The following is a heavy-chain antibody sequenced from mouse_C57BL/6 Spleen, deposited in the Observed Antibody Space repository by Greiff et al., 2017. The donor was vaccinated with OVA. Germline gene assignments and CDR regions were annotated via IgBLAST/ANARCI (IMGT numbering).Heavy chain of an antibody. D-gene: IGHD2-5*01. Sequence: QVTLKVSGPGILQPSQTLSLTCSFSGFSLSTFGMGVGWIRQPSGKGLEWLAHIWWDDAKYYNPALKSRLTNSKDTSKNQVFLKIANVDTADTATYYCARIANAYYSNYVGYFDVWGTGTTVTVSS. CDR3: ARIANAYYSNYVGYFDV. J-gene: IGHJ1*03. V-gene: IGHV8-8*01. CDR2: IWWDDAK. CDR1: GFSLSTFGMG.